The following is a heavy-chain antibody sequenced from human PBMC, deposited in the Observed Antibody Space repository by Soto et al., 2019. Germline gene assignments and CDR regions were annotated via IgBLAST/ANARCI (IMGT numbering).Heavy chain of an antibody. CDR2: IRSKANSYAT. Sequence: GGSLSLSCAASGFPFSGSAMHWVRQASGKGLEWVGRIRSKANSYATAYAASVKGRFTISRDDSKNTAYLQMNSLKTEDTAVYYCTRESPLGFIAAAGPYNYWGQGTLVTSPQ. CDR3: TRESPLGFIAAAGPYNY. J-gene: IGHJ4*02. CDR1: GFPFSGSA. V-gene: IGHV3-73*01. D-gene: IGHD6-13*01.